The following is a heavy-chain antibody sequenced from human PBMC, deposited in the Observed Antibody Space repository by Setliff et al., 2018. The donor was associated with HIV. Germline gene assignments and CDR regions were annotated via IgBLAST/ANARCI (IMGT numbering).Heavy chain of an antibody. CDR2: ISAYNGNT. CDR3: VREARGGYFDY. CDR1: GYTFTSYG. V-gene: IGHV1-18*01. J-gene: IGHJ4*02. Sequence: ASVKVSCKASGYTFTSYGISWVRQAPGQGLEWMGWISAYNGNTNCAQKLQGRVTMTRDTSTNTVYMDLSSLKSEDTAVYYCVREARGGYFDYWGQGTLVTVS. D-gene: IGHD2-15*01.